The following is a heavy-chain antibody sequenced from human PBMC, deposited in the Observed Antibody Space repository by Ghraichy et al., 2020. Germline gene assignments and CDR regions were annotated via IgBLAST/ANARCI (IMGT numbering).Heavy chain of an antibody. V-gene: IGHV4-34*01. Sequence: GSLRLSCAVYGGSFSGYYWSWIRQPPGKGLEWIGEINHSGSTNYNPSLKSRVTISVDTSKNQFSLKLSSVTAADTAVYYCARGPVVAASTYYYYYGMDVWGQGTTVTVSS. J-gene: IGHJ6*02. CDR3: ARGPVVAASTYYYYYGMDV. D-gene: IGHD2-15*01. CDR2: INHSGST. CDR1: GGSFSGYY.